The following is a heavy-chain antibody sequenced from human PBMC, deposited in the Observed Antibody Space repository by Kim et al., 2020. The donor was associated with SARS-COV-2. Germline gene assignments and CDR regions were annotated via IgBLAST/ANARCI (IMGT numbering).Heavy chain of an antibody. D-gene: IGHD6-13*01. V-gene: IGHV1-18*01. CDR3: AREYSSSWYRGDFDY. Sequence: PRLQGRVTMTTDTSTSTAYMELRSLRSDDTAVYYCAREYSSSWYRGDFDYWGQGTLVTVSS. J-gene: IGHJ4*02.